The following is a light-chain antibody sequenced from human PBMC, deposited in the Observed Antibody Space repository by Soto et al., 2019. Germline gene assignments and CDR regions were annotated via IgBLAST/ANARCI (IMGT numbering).Light chain of an antibody. CDR2: GAT. V-gene: IGKV3-20*01. J-gene: IGKJ5*01. Sequence: EVVLTQSPGPLSLSPGERATLSCRASQSVISSYLAWYKQKPGQAPRLLIHGATTRATGIPARFSGSGSGTEFTLTISSPQSEDFAVYYCQQYGSSPSITFGQGTRLEIK. CDR3: QQYGSSPSIT. CDR1: QSVISSY.